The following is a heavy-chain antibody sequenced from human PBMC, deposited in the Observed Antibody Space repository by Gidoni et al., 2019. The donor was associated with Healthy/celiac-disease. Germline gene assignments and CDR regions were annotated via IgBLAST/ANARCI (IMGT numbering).Heavy chain of an antibody. CDR1: GFPFSSYW. V-gene: IGHV3-7*01. D-gene: IGHD3-3*01. J-gene: IGHJ4*02. Sequence: EVQLVESGGGLVQPGGSLRLSCAASGFPFSSYWMRWVRQAPGKGLEWVANIKQDGSEKYYVDSVKGRFTISRDNAKNSLYLQMNSLRAEDTAVYYCAREGVDFWSGYYTTAGAYFDYWGQGTLVTVSS. CDR2: IKQDGSEK. CDR3: AREGVDFWSGYYTTAGAYFDY.